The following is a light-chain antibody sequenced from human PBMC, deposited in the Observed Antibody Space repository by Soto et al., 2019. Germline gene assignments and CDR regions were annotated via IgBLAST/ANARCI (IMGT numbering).Light chain of an antibody. Sequence: QSVLTQSPSASASLGASVKLTCTLSSGHSSYAIAWHQQQPEKGPRYLMKLNSDGSHRKGDGIPDRFSGSRSGAERYLTISSLQSEDEADYYCQTWGTGIHVVFGGGTKLTVL. CDR1: SGHSSYA. V-gene: IGLV4-69*01. CDR2: LNSDGSH. CDR3: QTWGTGIHVV. J-gene: IGLJ2*01.